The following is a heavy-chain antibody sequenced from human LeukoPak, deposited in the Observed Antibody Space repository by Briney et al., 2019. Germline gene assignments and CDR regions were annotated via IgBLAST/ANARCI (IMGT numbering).Heavy chain of an antibody. CDR3: AREQQQLVRGYYFDY. CDR1: GFTFSSYE. CDR2: ISSSGSTI. D-gene: IGHD6-13*01. V-gene: IGHV3-48*03. J-gene: IGHJ4*02. Sequence: GGSLRLSCAASGFTFSSYEMNWVRQAPGKGLEWVSYISSSGSTIYYADSVKGRFTISRDNAKNSLYLQMNSLRAEDTAVYYCAREQQQLVRGYYFDYWGQGTLVTVS.